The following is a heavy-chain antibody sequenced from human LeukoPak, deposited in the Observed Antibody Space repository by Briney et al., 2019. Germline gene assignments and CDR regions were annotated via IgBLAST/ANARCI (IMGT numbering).Heavy chain of an antibody. V-gene: IGHV4-31*03. CDR3: ARDVVVTASPDAFDI. D-gene: IGHD2-21*02. CDR1: GDSVTSDGYY. Sequence: SQTLSLTCSVSGDSVTSDGYYWTWIRQHPGKGLEWIGYISNSGTASHNPSLESRVSISVDTSYNQFSLRLNSVTAADTAVYYCARDVVVTASPDAFDIWGQGTMVIVSS. J-gene: IGHJ3*02. CDR2: ISNSGTA.